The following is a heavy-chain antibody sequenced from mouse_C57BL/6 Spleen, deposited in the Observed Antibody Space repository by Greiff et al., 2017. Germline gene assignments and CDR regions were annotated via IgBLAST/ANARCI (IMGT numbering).Heavy chain of an antibody. J-gene: IGHJ1*03. V-gene: IGHV5-17*01. CDR2: ISSGSSTI. Sequence: EVMLVESGGGLVKPGGSLKLSCAASGFTFSDYGMHWVRQAPEKGLEWVAYISSGSSTIYYADTVKGRFTISRDNAKNTLFLQMTSLRSVDTAMYYCARRYYGSSYGYFDVWGTGTTVTVSS. D-gene: IGHD1-1*01. CDR3: ARRYYGSSYGYFDV. CDR1: GFTFSDYG.